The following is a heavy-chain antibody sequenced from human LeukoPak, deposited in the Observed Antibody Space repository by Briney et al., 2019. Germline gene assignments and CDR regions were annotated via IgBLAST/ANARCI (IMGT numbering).Heavy chain of an antibody. CDR2: IYYRGST. D-gene: IGHD3-10*01. J-gene: IGHJ4*02. CDR3: ARDHVGVNFHY. V-gene: IGHV4-39*07. Sequence: SETLSLTCTVSGGSISSSSYYWGWIRQPPGKGLEWIGSIYYRGSTYYNPSLKSRVTISVDTSKHQFSLKLSSVTAADTAVYYCARDHVGVNFHYWGQGTLVTVSS. CDR1: GGSISSSSYY.